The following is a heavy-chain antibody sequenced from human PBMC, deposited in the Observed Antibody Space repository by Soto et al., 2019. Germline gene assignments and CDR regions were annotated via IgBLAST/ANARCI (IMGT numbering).Heavy chain of an antibody. J-gene: IGHJ6*02. CDR1: GFTFSSYA. Sequence: GGSLRLSCAASGFTFSSYAMSWVRQAPGKGLEWVSAISGSGGSTYYADYVKGRFTISRDNSKNTLYLQMNSLRAEDTAVYYCAKGVYYDFWSGYPRGHYYYGMDVWGQGTTVTVS. V-gene: IGHV3-23*01. CDR3: AKGVYYDFWSGYPRGHYYYGMDV. D-gene: IGHD3-3*01. CDR2: ISGSGGST.